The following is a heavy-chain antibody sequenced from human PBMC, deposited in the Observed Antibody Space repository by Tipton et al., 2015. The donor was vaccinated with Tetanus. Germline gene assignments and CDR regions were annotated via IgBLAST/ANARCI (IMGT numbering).Heavy chain of an antibody. CDR1: GFTFANYA. CDR2: IIDHVT. J-gene: IGHJ6*02. CDR3: AKDRRSYDSWNAYYRGLYGMDV. V-gene: IGHV3-23*01. D-gene: IGHD3-3*01. Sequence: SLRLSCAASGFTFANYAMSWVRQAPGKGLEWVSGIIDHVTYYADSVRGRFTISRDNSKNTLYLQMNSLRAEDTALYYCAKDRRSYDSWNAYYRGLYGMDVWGQGTTVTVSS.